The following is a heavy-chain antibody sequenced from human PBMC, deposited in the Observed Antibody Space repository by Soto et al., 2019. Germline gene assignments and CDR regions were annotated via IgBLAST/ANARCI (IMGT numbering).Heavy chain of an antibody. J-gene: IGHJ4*02. Sequence: PGGSLRLSCAASGFTFSSYAMSWVRQAPGKGLEWVSAISGSGGSTYYADSVKGRFTISRDNSKNTLYLQMNSLRAEDTAVYYCAKHQKEYYYGSGSYYKYFDYWGQGTLVTSPQ. V-gene: IGHV3-23*01. CDR3: AKHQKEYYYGSGSYYKYFDY. CDR1: GFTFSSYA. CDR2: ISGSGGST. D-gene: IGHD3-10*01.